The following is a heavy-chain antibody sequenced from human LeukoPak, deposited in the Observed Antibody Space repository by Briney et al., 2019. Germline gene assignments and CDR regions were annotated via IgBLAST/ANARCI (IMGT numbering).Heavy chain of an antibody. V-gene: IGHV4-39*01. CDR1: GGSISSSSYY. J-gene: IGHJ5*02. CDR3: ARQSITMVPFDL. D-gene: IGHD3-10*01. Sequence: SETLSLTCTVSGGSISSSSYYWGWIRQPPGKGRERIGSIYYSGSTYYNPSLKSRVTISVDTSKNQFSLKLSSVTAADTAVYYCARQSITMVPFDLWGQGTLVTVSS. CDR2: IYYSGST.